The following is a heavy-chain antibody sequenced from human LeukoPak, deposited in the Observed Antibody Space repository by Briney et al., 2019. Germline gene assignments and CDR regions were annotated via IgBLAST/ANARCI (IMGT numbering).Heavy chain of an antibody. CDR3: ARQTRRAAFMVANPGRDY. Sequence: RTSETLSLTCTVSDYSISSGYFWGWIRQPPGKGLEWIGSIYHSGSTYYNPSLKSRVTISVDTSKNQFPLKLSSVTAADTAVYYCARQTRRAAFMVANPGRDYWGQGTLVTVSS. J-gene: IGHJ4*02. V-gene: IGHV4-38-2*02. D-gene: IGHD5-12*01. CDR1: DYSISSGYF. CDR2: IYHSGST.